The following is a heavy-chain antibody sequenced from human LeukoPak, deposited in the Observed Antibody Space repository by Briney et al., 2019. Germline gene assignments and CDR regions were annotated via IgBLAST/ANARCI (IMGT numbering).Heavy chain of an antibody. CDR2: FDPEDGET. D-gene: IGHD1-26*01. CDR3: ATDPPMGYYYYYGMDV. Sequence: RASVKVSCKVSGYTLTELSMHWVRQAPGKGREWMGGFDPEDGETIYAQKFQGRVTMTEDTSTDTAYMELSSLRSEDTAVYYCATDPPMGYYYYYGMDVWGQGTTVTVSS. CDR1: GYTLTELS. V-gene: IGHV1-24*01. J-gene: IGHJ6*02.